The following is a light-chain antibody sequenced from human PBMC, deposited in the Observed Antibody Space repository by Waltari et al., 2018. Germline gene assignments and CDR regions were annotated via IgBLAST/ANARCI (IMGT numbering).Light chain of an antibody. CDR1: TSDLGGYNY. J-gene: IGLJ3*02. Sequence: QSALTQPPSASGSPGQSVTISCTGTTSDLGGYNYVSWYQQHPGKAPKLVIYEVTRRPSGVPDRFSGSKSGNTASLTVSGLQAEDEANYYCSSYAGSNNLGVFGGGTKLTVL. CDR3: SSYAGSNNLGV. CDR2: EVT. V-gene: IGLV2-8*01.